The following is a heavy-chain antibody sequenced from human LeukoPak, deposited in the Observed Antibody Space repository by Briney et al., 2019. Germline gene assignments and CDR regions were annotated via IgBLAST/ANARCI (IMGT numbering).Heavy chain of an antibody. J-gene: IGHJ4*02. CDR2: ISYDGSTK. Sequence: GRSLRLSCAASGFTFSSYAIHWVRQAPGKGLEWAAVISYDGSTKYNADSVKGRFTISRDNSKNTLYLQMNSLRPEDTAVYYCDGRLGAWHYFDYWGQGTLVTVSS. CDR3: DGRLGAWHYFDY. D-gene: IGHD1-26*01. CDR1: GFTFSSYA. V-gene: IGHV3-30*04.